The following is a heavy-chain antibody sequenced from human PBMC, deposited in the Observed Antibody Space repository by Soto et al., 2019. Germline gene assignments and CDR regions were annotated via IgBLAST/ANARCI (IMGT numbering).Heavy chain of an antibody. J-gene: IGHJ6*02. V-gene: IGHV4-30-4*01. Sequence: SETLSLTCTVSGGSISSGDYYWSWIRQPPGKGLEWIGYIYYSGSTYYNPSLKSRVTISVDTSKNQFSLKLSSVTAADTAVYYCARVCGGDCNYGMDVWGQGTTVTVSS. D-gene: IGHD2-21*02. CDR1: GGSISSGDYY. CDR2: IYYSGST. CDR3: ARVCGGDCNYGMDV.